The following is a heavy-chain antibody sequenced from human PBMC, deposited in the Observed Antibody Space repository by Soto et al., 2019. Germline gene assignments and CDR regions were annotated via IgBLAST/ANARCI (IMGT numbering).Heavy chain of an antibody. V-gene: IGHV4-30-2*01. CDR3: ARGGSGHGDDNWFDP. CDR2: IYHSGNT. Sequence: QLQLQESGSGLVKPSQTLSLTCTVSGGSISSGSYSWSWIRQPPGKGLEWIGYIYHSGNTYYNPSLKSRVTISIDMSTNQFSLKLSSVTAADTAVYYCARGGSGHGDDNWFDPWGQGTLLTVSS. J-gene: IGHJ5*02. CDR1: GGSISSGSYS. D-gene: IGHD4-17*01.